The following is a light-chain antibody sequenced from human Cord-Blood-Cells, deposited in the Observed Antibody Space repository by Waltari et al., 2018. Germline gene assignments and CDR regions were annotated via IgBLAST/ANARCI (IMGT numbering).Light chain of an antibody. CDR1: SSDVGGYNY. CDR2: DVS. J-gene: IGLJ2*01. CDR3: CSYAGSV. V-gene: IGLV2-11*02. Sequence: QSALTQPRSVSGSPGQSVTISCTGTSSDVGGYNYVSWYQQHPGKAAKLMIYDVSKRPSGVPDRFSGSKSGNTASLTISGLQAEDEADYYCCSYAGSVFGGGTKLTVL.